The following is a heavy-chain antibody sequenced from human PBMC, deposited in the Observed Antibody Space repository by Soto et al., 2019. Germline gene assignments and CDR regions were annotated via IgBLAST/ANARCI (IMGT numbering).Heavy chain of an antibody. CDR3: ASSYGSGYRAFDY. CDR1: GDTFNFYS. J-gene: IGHJ4*02. V-gene: IGHV1-69*02. CDR2: VNPIVSMS. Sequence: QVQLVQSGAEVKRPGSSVKVSCKASGDTFNFYSINWVRQAPGLGLEWMGRVNPIVSMSNYAQKFQGRVTMSADSSTSTAYMELSTLRSEATAIYYCASSYGSGYRAFDYWGQGALVTVSS. D-gene: IGHD3-10*01.